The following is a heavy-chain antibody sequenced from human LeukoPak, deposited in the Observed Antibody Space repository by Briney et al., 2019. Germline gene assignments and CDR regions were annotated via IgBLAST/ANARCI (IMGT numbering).Heavy chain of an antibody. CDR2: IYHSGST. CDR1: GGSISSGGYY. Sequence: SETLSLTCTVSGGSISSGGYYWSWIRQPPGKGLEWIGYIYHSGSTYYNPSLKSRVTISVDRSKNQFSLKLSSVTAADTAVYYCARDAAPPKLGAFDIWGQGTMVTVSS. CDR3: ARDAAPPKLGAFDI. V-gene: IGHV4-30-2*01. J-gene: IGHJ3*02. D-gene: IGHD7-27*01.